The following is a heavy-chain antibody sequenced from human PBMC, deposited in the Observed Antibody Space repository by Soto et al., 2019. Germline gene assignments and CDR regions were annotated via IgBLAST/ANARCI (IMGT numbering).Heavy chain of an antibody. Sequence: SETLSLTCAVYGGSFSGYYWSWIRQPPGKGLEWIGEINHSGSTNYNPSLKSRVTISVDTSKNQFSLKLSSVTAADTAVYYCARVGARRIIAAAGLYYYYMDVWGKGTTVTVSS. J-gene: IGHJ6*03. CDR1: GGSFSGYY. CDR2: INHSGST. CDR3: ARVGARRIIAAAGLYYYYMDV. D-gene: IGHD6-13*01. V-gene: IGHV4-34*01.